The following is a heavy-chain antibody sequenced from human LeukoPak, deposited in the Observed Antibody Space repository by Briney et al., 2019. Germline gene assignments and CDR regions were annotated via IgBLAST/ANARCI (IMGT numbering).Heavy chain of an antibody. D-gene: IGHD1-1*01. CDR2: IYYSGST. CDR3: ARDGRGTSYYYYMDV. CDR1: GGSISSYY. V-gene: IGHV4-59*01. Sequence: SETLSLTCTVSGGSISSYYWSWIRQPPGKGLEWIGYIYYSGSTNYNPSLKSRATISVDTSKDQFSLKLSSVTAADTAVYYCARDGRGTSYYYYMDVWGKGTTVTVSS. J-gene: IGHJ6*03.